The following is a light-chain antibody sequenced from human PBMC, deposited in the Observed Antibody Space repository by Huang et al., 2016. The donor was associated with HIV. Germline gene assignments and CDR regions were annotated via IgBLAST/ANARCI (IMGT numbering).Light chain of an antibody. CDR1: QTIFNY. V-gene: IGKV1-5*03. J-gene: IGKJ1*01. CDR2: KAA. CDR3: QQYISYFPKT. Sequence: DIQMTQSPSTLSASVGDTVTITCRASQTIFNYLAWYQQKPGKAPKVLMYKAASLESGVPSRFSGNGSGTDFTLTINSLQPDDSATYYCQQYISYFPKTFGQGTKVEIK.